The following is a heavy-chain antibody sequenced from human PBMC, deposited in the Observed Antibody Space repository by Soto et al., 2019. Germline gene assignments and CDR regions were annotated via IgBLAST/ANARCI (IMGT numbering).Heavy chain of an antibody. CDR1: GFTFSSYA. CDR3: VRGDREDIAVVIGARPGEYVMDV. CDR2: ISYFGGRK. Sequence: QVQLVESGGGVVQPGRSLRLSCAASGFTFSSYAMHWVRQAPGKGLEWVAAISYFGGRKVHVDSVEGRFTISRDNSKNTLYLQMNSLRVEDTAVYYCVRGDREDIAVVIGARPGEYVMDVWGHGTTVTVSS. V-gene: IGHV3-30-3*01. J-gene: IGHJ6*02. D-gene: IGHD2-15*01.